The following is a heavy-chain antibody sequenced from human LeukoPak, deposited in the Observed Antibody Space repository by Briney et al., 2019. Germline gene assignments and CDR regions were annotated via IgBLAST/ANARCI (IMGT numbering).Heavy chain of an antibody. V-gene: IGHV1-18*01. CDR2: ISAHNGNT. Sequence: ASVKVSCKASGYTFTSYGISWVRQAPGQGLEWMGWISAHNGNTNYAQKLQGRVTMTTDTSTSTAYMELRSLRSDDTAVYYCARVVDTAMVTFPDDYWGQGTLVTVSS. J-gene: IGHJ4*02. D-gene: IGHD5-18*01. CDR1: GYTFTSYG. CDR3: ARVVDTAMVTFPDDY.